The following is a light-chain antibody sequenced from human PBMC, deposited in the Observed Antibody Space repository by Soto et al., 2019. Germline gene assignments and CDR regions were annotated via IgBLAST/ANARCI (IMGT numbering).Light chain of an antibody. J-gene: IGLJ1*01. V-gene: IGLV2-14*01. CDR1: SSDVGGYNY. Sequence: QSALTQPASVSGSPGQSITISCTGTSSDVGGYNYVSWYQQHPGKAPKVMIYEVSNRPSGVSNRFSGSKSGNTASLTISGLQAEDEADYYCSSYTISSLYYVFGTGTKLTVL. CDR3: SSYTISSLYYV. CDR2: EVS.